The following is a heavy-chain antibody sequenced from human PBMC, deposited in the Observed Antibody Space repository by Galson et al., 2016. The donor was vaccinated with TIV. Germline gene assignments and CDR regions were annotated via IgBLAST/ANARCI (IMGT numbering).Heavy chain of an antibody. V-gene: IGHV4-61*01. CDR3: ARGYNYNSHWFDP. Sequence: ETLSLTCTVSGDSVTSGTYYWSWIRQPPGKGLEWIGSAFYSGSTYYSPSLKSRITISVDTSTSKLSLRLSTVTAADTAVYYCARGYNYNSHWFDPWGQGTLVTVSS. J-gene: IGHJ5*02. D-gene: IGHD3-22*01. CDR1: GDSVTSGTYY. CDR2: AFYSGST.